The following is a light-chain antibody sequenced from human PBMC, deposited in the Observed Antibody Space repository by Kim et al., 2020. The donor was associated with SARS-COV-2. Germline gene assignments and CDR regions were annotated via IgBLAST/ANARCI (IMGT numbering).Light chain of an antibody. CDR1: SIGSKS. CDR2: YDS. J-gene: IGLJ2*01. V-gene: IGLV3-21*04. Sequence: SYELTQPPSVSVAPGKTARITCGGTSIGSKSVHWYQQKPGQGPVLVISYDSVRPSGIPERFSGSNSGNTATVTISRVEAGDEANYYCQVWDSSDDHRVVFGGGTQLTVL. CDR3: QVWDSSDDHRVV.